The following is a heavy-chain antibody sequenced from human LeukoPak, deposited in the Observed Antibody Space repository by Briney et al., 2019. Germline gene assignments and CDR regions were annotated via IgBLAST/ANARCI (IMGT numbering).Heavy chain of an antibody. CDR1: GFTFSSYG. CDR3: AKSPYYYDSSGLPGYFDY. Sequence: GGSLRLSCAASGFTFSSYGMHWVRQAPGKGLEWVAVISYDGSNKYYADSVKGRFTISRDNSKNTLYLQMNSLRAEDTAVYYSAKSPYYYDSSGLPGYFDYWGQGTLVTVSS. V-gene: IGHV3-30*18. J-gene: IGHJ4*02. D-gene: IGHD3-22*01. CDR2: ISYDGSNK.